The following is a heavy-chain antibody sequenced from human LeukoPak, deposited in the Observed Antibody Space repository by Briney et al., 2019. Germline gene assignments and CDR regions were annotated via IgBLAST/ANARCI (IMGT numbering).Heavy chain of an antibody. J-gene: IGHJ4*02. CDR2: ISGSGGST. CDR1: GSTFSSYG. V-gene: IGHV3-23*01. D-gene: IGHD4-23*01. Sequence: GGSLRLSCAASGSTFSSYGMSWVRQAPGKGLEWASAISGSGGSTYYADSVKGRFTISRDNSKNTLYLQMNSLRAEDTAVYYCAKDSGGKRGDQTDYWGQGTLVTVSS. CDR3: AKDSGGKRGDQTDY.